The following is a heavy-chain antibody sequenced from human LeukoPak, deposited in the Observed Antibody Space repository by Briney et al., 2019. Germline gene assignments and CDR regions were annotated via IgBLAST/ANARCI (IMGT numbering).Heavy chain of an antibody. J-gene: IGHJ5*02. CDR3: ARWSQDPEFWFDP. V-gene: IGHV4-31*03. CDR1: GGSISSGGYY. Sequence: SETLSLTCTVSGGSISSGGYYWSWIRQHPGKGLEWIGYIYYSGSTYYNPSLKSRVTISVDTSKNQFSLKLSSVTAADTVVYYCARWSQDPEFWFDPWGQGTLVTVSS. CDR2: IYYSGST.